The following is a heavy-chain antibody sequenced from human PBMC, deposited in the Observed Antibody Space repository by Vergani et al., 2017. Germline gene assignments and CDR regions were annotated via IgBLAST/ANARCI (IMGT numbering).Heavy chain of an antibody. CDR3: ARVNTETNGHLYYYYYMDV. CDR2: IDHTGRP. CDR1: GESFTSYH. V-gene: IGHV4-34*01. D-gene: IGHD4-11*01. J-gene: IGHJ6*03. Sequence: QVQLQQWGGGLLKPSETLSLTCVVNGESFTSYHWTWIRQSPGEGLEWVGDIDHTGRPDYNPPLKSRLTMSVDKSRNQFSLTLNSVTATDTAIYFCARVNTETNGHLYYYYYMDVWGQGTAVTVS.